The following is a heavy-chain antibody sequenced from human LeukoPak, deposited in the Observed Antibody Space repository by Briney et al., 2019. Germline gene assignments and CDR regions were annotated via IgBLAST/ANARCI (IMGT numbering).Heavy chain of an antibody. D-gene: IGHD3-16*01. V-gene: IGHV3-33*01. CDR3: TRWGAGGLTLDY. CDR1: GFSFSFYS. J-gene: IGHJ4*02. Sequence: GGSLRLSCATSGFSFSFYSMQWVRQAPGKGLEWVAVIWNDGSQKYYGDSVKGRFTISKDNSRKTVNLQMDSLRAEDTAIYYCTRWGAGGLTLDYWGQGVLVTVSS. CDR2: IWNDGSQK.